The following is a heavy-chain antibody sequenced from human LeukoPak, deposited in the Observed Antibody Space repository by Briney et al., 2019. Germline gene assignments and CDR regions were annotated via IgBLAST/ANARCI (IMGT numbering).Heavy chain of an antibody. CDR2: IYYSGRT. J-gene: IGHJ6*02. D-gene: IGHD2-2*01. Sequence: SETLSLTCTVSGGSITSYYWSWIRQPPGKGLEWIGYIYYSGRTNYNPSLKSRVTISLDTSKKQFSLKLSSVTAADTAVYYCARDGCLGGTSCEHHGMDVWGQGTTVTVSS. V-gene: IGHV4-59*01. CDR1: GGSITSYY. CDR3: ARDGCLGGTSCEHHGMDV.